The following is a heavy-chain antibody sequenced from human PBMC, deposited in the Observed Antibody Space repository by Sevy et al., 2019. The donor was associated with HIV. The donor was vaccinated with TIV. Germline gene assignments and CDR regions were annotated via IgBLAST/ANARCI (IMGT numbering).Heavy chain of an antibody. J-gene: IGHJ3*01. Sequence: GGSLRLSCTASGFSFSSYMMNWVRRAPGKGLEWVASISYSRNYIYYADSLKGRFTISRDNAKNSLFLQMNSLRAEDTAVYYCARPYGSGSWEAFDVWGQGTMVTVSS. D-gene: IGHD3-10*01. CDR1: GFSFSSYM. V-gene: IGHV3-21*01. CDR2: ISYSRNYI. CDR3: ARPYGSGSWEAFDV.